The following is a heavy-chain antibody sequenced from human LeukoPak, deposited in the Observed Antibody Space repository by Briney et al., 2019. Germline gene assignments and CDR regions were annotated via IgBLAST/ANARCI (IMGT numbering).Heavy chain of an antibody. CDR3: AKGIYYDSSGYHPFDY. CDR1: GFTFGDYA. Sequence: GGSLRLSCAASGFTFGDYAMHWVRQAPGKGLEWVSGISWNSGTIGYADSVKGRFTISRDNAKNSLYLQMNSLRAEDTALYYCAKGIYYDSSGYHPFDYWGQGTLVTVSS. D-gene: IGHD3-22*01. V-gene: IGHV3-9*01. CDR2: ISWNSGTI. J-gene: IGHJ4*02.